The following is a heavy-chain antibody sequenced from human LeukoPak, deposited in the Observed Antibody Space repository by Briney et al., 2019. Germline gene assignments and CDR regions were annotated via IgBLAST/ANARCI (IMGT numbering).Heavy chain of an antibody. V-gene: IGHV3-23*01. J-gene: IGHJ4*02. CDR2: ISGSGGST. CDR1: GFTFSSYA. Sequence: GGSLRLSCAASGFTFSSYAMSWVRQAPGKGLEWVSAISGSGGSTYYADSVKGRFTISRDNSKNTLYLQMNSLRAEDTALYYCAKGFSGSLGVGFYFDYWGQGTLVTVSS. CDR3: AKGFSGSLGVGFYFDY. D-gene: IGHD3-10*01.